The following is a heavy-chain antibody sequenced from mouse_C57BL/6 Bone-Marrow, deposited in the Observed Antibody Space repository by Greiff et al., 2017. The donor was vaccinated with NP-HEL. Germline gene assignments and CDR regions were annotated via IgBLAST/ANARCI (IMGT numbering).Heavy chain of an antibody. Sequence: EVKLVESGGGLVKPGGSLKLSCAASGFTFSDYGMHWVRQAPEKGLEWVAYISSGSSTIYYADTVKGRFTISRDNAKNTLFLQMTSLRSEDTAMYYCARPGIYYGYDGPYFDYWGQGTTLTVSS. CDR3: ARPGIYYGYDGPYFDY. CDR1: GFTFSDYG. V-gene: IGHV5-17*01. D-gene: IGHD2-2*01. CDR2: ISSGSSTI. J-gene: IGHJ2*01.